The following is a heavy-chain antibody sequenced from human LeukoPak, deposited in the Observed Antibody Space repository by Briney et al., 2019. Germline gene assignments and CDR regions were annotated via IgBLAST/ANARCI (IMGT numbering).Heavy chain of an antibody. Sequence: SVKVSCKASGYTFTSYGISWVRQAPGQGLEWMGGIIPIFGTANYAQKFQGRVTITADESTSTAYMELSSLRSEDTAVYYCARERSGGFTDFDYWGQGTLVTVS. J-gene: IGHJ4*02. V-gene: IGHV1-69*13. CDR2: IIPIFGTA. CDR3: ARERSGGFTDFDY. CDR1: GYTFTSYG. D-gene: IGHD3-3*01.